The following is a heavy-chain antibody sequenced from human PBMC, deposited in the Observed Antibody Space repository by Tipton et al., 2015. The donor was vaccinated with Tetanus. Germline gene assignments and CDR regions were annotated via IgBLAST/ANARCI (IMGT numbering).Heavy chain of an antibody. CDR2: IRRTSYGGTT. CDR1: GFTFGLSA. CDR3: ARGGDGFNYRSYFFDY. D-gene: IGHD5-24*01. Sequence: LRLSCVASGFTFGLSAMSWFRQAPGKGLEWVGSIRRTSYGGTTEYAASLKGRFTLSRDDSKSVVFLQMNSLKTEDTAMYHCARGGDGFNYRSYFFDYWGRGTLVTVTS. J-gene: IGHJ4*02. V-gene: IGHV3-49*03.